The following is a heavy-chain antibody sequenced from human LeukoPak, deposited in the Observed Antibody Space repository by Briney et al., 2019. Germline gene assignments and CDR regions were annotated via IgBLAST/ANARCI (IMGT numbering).Heavy chain of an antibody. D-gene: IGHD4-23*01. V-gene: IGHV1-8*01. CDR3: ARGHYGGNRYFDI. J-gene: IGHJ4*02. CDR2: IHPNSGKT. CDR1: GYTFRSYE. Sequence: ASVKVSCKASGYTFRSYEINWVRQAPGQELEWVGWIHPNSGKTGYAQKFQGRVTMTRDTSTETAFMELSSLKFDDTAIFYCARGHYGGNRYFDIWGQGTLVTVSS.